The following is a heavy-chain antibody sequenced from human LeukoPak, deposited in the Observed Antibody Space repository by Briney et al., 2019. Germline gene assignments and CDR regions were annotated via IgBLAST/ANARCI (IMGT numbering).Heavy chain of an antibody. CDR3: AKLAKYFYGSETYYFFEH. CDR2: INQDGTEK. Sequence: PGGSLRLSCAASGFSFTTYWMSWVRQAPGKGLEGVANINQDGTEKYYVDSVKGQFTISRENAENSLYLQMNSLRVEDTAVYYCAKLAKYFYGSETYYFFEHWGQGTPVTASS. D-gene: IGHD3-10*01. CDR1: GFSFTTYW. J-gene: IGHJ4*02. V-gene: IGHV3-7*01.